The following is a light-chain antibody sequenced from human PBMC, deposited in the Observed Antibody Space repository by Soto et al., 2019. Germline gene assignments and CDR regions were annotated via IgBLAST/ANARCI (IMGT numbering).Light chain of an antibody. J-gene: IGKJ1*01. Sequence: DIQMTQSPSTLSASVGDRVTITCRASQSISSWLAWYQQKPGKAPKLLIYKASSLESGVPSRFSGSGSGTAFTLTISSLQPDDFATYYCQQYNSYPLVTFGQGTKVEIK. CDR1: QSISSW. CDR2: KAS. V-gene: IGKV1-5*03. CDR3: QQYNSYPLVT.